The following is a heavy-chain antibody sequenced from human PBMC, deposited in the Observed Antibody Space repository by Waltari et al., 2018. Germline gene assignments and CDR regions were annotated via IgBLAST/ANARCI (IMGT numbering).Heavy chain of an antibody. CDR3: ARLFGSGSYGYFYYGLDV. J-gene: IGHJ6*02. D-gene: IGHD3-10*01. V-gene: IGHV4-34*01. Sequence: QVQLQQWDTGLLKTSETLSLTCAGHGTSISGDYWSWVRQPPGKVLEWIGEIHYSGGAKYNPSLKSRVTISIDPPNDQFSLKLGSVTAADTAVYFCARLFGSGSYGYFYYGLDVWGRGTTVTVSS. CDR2: IHYSGGA. CDR1: GTSISGDY.